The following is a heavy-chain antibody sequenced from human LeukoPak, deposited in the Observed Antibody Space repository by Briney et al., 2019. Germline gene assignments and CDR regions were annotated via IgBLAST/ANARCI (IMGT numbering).Heavy chain of an antibody. D-gene: IGHD3-22*01. V-gene: IGHV5-51*01. J-gene: IGHJ3*02. CDR3: ARQLTYYYDSSGYLDALDI. Sequence: GESLKISFKGSGYSFTSYWIGWVRQMPGKGLEWVGIIYPGGSDARYSPSFQGQVTISANKSISTAYLQWSSLKASDTALYYCARQLTYYYDSSGYLDALDIWGQGTMVTVSS. CDR2: IYPGGSDA. CDR1: GYSFTSYW.